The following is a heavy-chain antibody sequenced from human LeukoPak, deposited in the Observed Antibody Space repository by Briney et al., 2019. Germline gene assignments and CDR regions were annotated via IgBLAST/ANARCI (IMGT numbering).Heavy chain of an antibody. CDR2: VDPEDGET. J-gene: IGHJ5*02. Sequence: GASVKVSCKASGYTFTDYYMHWVQQAPGKGLEWMGRVDPEDGETIYAEKFQGRVTITADTSTDTAYMELSSLRSEDTAVYYCARGGTYCFDGCYGTNLWGQGTLVTVSS. CDR1: GYTFTDYY. D-gene: IGHD2-2*01. V-gene: IGHV1-69-2*01. CDR3: ARGGTYCFDGCYGTNL.